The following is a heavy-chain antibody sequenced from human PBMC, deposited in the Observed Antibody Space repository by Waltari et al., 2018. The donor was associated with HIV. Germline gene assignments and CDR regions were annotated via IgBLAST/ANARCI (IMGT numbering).Heavy chain of an antibody. CDR1: GYTFTSYG. CDR2: ISAYNGNT. CDR3: ARDRRDTMVRGVITPDY. J-gene: IGHJ4*02. D-gene: IGHD3-10*01. V-gene: IGHV1-18*01. Sequence: QVQLVQSGAEVKKPGASVKVSCKASGYTFTSYGISWVRQAPGQGLEWMGWISAYNGNTNYAQKLQGRVTMTTDTSTSTAYMELRSLRSDDTAVYYCARDRRDTMVRGVITPDYWGQGTLVTVSS.